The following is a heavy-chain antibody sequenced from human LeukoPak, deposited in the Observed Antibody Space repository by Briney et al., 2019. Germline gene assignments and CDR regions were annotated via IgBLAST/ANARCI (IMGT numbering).Heavy chain of an antibody. Sequence: SVKVSCKASGGTFSSYAISWVRQAPGQGLEWVGGIIPIFGTANYAQKFQGRVTITADESTSTAYMELSSLRSKDTAVYYCASVAESSGYYDSSGYPGAFDIWGQGTMVTVSS. CDR1: GGTFSSYA. CDR2: IIPIFGTA. J-gene: IGHJ3*02. V-gene: IGHV1-69*13. D-gene: IGHD3-22*01. CDR3: ASVAESSGYYDSSGYPGAFDI.